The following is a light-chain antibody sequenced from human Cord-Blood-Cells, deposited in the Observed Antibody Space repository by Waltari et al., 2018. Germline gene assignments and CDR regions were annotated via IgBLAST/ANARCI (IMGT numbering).Light chain of an antibody. CDR3: QQRSNWPPIFT. V-gene: IGKV3-11*01. CDR1: QSVSSY. Sequence: EIVLTQSPATLSLSPGERATLSCRASQSVSSYLAWYQQKPGQAPRLLIYDASNRATGIPARFSGIGSGTDFTRTISSLEPEDFAVYYCQQRSNWPPIFTFGPGTKVDIK. CDR2: DAS. J-gene: IGKJ3*01.